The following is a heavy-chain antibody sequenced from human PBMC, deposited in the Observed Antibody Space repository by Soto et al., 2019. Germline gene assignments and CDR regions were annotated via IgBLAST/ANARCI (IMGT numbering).Heavy chain of an antibody. CDR2: ISGSGGST. CDR1: WFTFCRYA. J-gene: IGHJ4*02. D-gene: IGHD4-17*01. V-gene: IGHV3-23*01. CDR3: AKLSYGDYLFFDY. Sequence: GGAPITSFAAPWFTFCRYAMSWGRPGPGKGLEWVSAISGSGGSTYYADSVKGRFTISRDNSKNTLYLQMNSLRAEDTAVYYCAKLSYGDYLFFDYWGQGTLVTVSS.